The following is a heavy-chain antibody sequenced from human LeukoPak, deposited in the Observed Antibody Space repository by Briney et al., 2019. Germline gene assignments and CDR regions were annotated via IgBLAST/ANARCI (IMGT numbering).Heavy chain of an antibody. J-gene: IGHJ3*02. Sequence: GGSLRLSCAPSGFTFSSYNLNWVRQPPAKGLEWVSTISSSSNYIYYADSVKGRFTISRDNAKNSLYLQLNSLRAEDTAVYYCARGLPYNDAFDIWGQGTMVTVSS. V-gene: IGHV3-21*01. CDR2: ISSSSNYI. CDR3: ARGLPYNDAFDI. CDR1: GFTFSSYN. D-gene: IGHD4-11*01.